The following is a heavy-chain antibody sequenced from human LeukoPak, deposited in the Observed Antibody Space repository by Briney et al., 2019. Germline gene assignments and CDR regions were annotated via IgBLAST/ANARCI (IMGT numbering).Heavy chain of an antibody. CDR1: GFSLPTSGLG. J-gene: IGHJ5*02. Sequence: SGPTPVKPTQTLTLTCSFSGFSLPTSGLGVGWIRQHPGEALEWLALIYWNDDKRYSPSLKTRLTITKDTSKNQVVLTMTNMDPVDTATYYCALRPKAGLNWFDPWGQGTLDTVSS. V-gene: IGHV2-5*01. CDR3: ALRPKAGLNWFDP. CDR2: IYWNDDK.